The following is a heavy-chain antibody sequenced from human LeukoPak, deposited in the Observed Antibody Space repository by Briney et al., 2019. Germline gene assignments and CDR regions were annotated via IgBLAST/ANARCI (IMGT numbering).Heavy chain of an antibody. V-gene: IGHV1-18*01. CDR3: ARHTIFGVVTFDP. D-gene: IGHD3-3*01. CDR1: GGTFSSYG. CDR2: ISAYNGNT. Sequence: ASVKVSCKASGGTFSSYGISWVRQAPGQGLEWMGWISAYNGNTNYAQKLQGRVTMTTDTSTSTAYMELRSLRSDDTAVYYCARHTIFGVVTFDPWGQGTLVTVSS. J-gene: IGHJ5*02.